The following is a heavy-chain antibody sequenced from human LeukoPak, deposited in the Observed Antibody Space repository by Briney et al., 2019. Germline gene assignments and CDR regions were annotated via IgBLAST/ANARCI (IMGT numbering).Heavy chain of an antibody. J-gene: IGHJ4*02. CDR1: GFTVSSNY. CDR2: IYSGGST. Sequence: GGSLRLSCAASGFTVSSNYMSWVRQAPGKGLEWVSVIYSGGSTYYADSVKGRFAISRDNSKNTLYLQMNSLRAEDTAVYYCAKGKGYSGSYFDFDYWGQGTLVTVSS. V-gene: IGHV3-66*01. D-gene: IGHD1-26*01. CDR3: AKGKGYSGSYFDFDY.